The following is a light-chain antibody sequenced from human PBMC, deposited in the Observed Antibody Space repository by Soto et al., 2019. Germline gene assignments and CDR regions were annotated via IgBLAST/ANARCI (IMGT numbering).Light chain of an antibody. CDR2: EVN. CDR3: SSYAGTPFV. J-gene: IGLJ1*01. Sequence: QSALTQPPSASGSPGQSVTISCTGTSSDVGNYNYVSWYQQHPGKVPTLIIYEVNKRPSGVPDRFSGSKSGNTASLTVSGLQAEDEADYYCSSYAGTPFVVGTGTKLTVL. CDR1: SSDVGNYNY. V-gene: IGLV2-8*01.